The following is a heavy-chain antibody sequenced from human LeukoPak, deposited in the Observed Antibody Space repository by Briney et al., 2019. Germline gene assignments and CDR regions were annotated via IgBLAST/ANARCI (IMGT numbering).Heavy chain of an antibody. CDR1: GGSFSGYC. V-gene: IGHV4-59*01. D-gene: IGHD6-19*01. CDR3: ARARSSGSV. J-gene: IGHJ3*01. Sequence: ASETLSLTCVVYGGSFSGYCWSWIRQPPGKGLEWVGYIYYSGSTNYNPSLKSRVTISVDTSKTQFFLTRSSVTAADTAVYYCARARSSGSVWGQGAMVTVSS. CDR2: IYYSGST.